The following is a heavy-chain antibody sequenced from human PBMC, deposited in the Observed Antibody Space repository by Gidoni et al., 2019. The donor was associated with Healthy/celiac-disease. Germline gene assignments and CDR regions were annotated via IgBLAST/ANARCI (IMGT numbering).Heavy chain of an antibody. V-gene: IGHV1-58*01. J-gene: IGHJ6*02. CDR2: IVVGSGNT. D-gene: IGHD6-13*01. CDR1: GFNFTSSA. CDR3: AAEGAAARYGMDV. Sequence: QMQLVQSGPEVKKPGTSVKVSCKASGFNFTSSAVQWVRQARGQRLEWIGWIVVGSGNTNYAQKFQERVTITRDMSTSTAYMELSSLRSEDTAVYYCAAEGAAARYGMDVWGQGTTVTVSS.